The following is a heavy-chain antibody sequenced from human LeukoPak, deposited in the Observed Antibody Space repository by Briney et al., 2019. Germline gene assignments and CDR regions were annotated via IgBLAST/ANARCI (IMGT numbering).Heavy chain of an antibody. V-gene: IGHV3-30-3*01. D-gene: IGHD6-13*01. J-gene: IGHJ4*02. Sequence: GGSLRLSCAASGFTFSSYAMHWVRQAPGKGLEWVAVISYDGSNKYYADSVKGRFTISRDNAKNSLYLQMNSLRAEDTAVYYCARDVSSSWSNSFDYWGQGTLVTVSS. CDR1: GFTFSSYA. CDR3: ARDVSSSWSNSFDY. CDR2: ISYDGSNK.